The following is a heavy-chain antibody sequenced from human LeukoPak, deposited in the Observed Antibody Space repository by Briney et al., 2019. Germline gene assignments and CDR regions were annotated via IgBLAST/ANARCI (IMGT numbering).Heavy chain of an antibody. CDR2: IYYSGST. CDR1: GGSISSYY. J-gene: IGHJ4*02. V-gene: IGHV4-59*01. D-gene: IGHD1-26*01. CDR3: ARGSGKRPFDY. Sequence: SETLSLTCTVSGGSISSYYWSWIRQPPGKGLEWIGYIYYSGSTNYNPSLKSRVTISVDTSKNQFSLKLSSVTAADTAVYYCARGSGKRPFDYWGQGTPVTVSS.